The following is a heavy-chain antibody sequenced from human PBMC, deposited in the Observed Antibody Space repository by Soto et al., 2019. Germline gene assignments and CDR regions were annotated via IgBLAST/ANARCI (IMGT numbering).Heavy chain of an antibody. CDR2: INPNSGGT. V-gene: IGHV1-2*02. D-gene: IGHD3-9*01. CDR1: GYTFTGYY. CDR3: AREKSHYDILTGSHYYYYGMDV. Sequence: ASVKVSCKASGYTFTGYYMHWVRQAPGQGLEWMGWINPNSGGTNYAQKFQDRVTMTRDTSISTAYMELSRLRSDDTAVYYCAREKSHYDILTGSHYYYYGMDVWGQGTTVTVSS. J-gene: IGHJ6*02.